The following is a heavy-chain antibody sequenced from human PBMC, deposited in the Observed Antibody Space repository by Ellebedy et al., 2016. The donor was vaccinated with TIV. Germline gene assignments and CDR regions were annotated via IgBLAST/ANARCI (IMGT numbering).Heavy chain of an antibody. J-gene: IGHJ4*02. CDR1: GFTFGCCA. CDR3: AKADYDVLTGHNRYFGN. CDR2: ISNGGDTT. V-gene: IGHV3-23*01. D-gene: IGHD3-9*01. Sequence: GESLKISCAASGFTFGCCAMGWVRQAPGKGLEWVSVISNGGDTTYADSVRGRFTISRDDSASTLLLQMTSLRVEDTAIYYCAKADYDVLTGHNRYFGNWGQGTLVTVSS.